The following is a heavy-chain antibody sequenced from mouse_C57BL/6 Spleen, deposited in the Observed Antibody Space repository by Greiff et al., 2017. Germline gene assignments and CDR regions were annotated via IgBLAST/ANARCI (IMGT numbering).Heavy chain of an antibody. V-gene: IGHV5-4*03. CDR2: ISDGGSYT. J-gene: IGHJ1*03. CDR1: GFTFSSYA. CDR3: ARYGYDEGWYFDV. D-gene: IGHD2-2*01. Sequence: EVKLMESGGGLVKPGGSLKLSCAASGFTFSSYAMSWVRQTPEKRLEWVATISDGGSYTYYPDNVKGRFTISRDNAKNNLYLQMSHLKSEDTAMXYCARYGYDEGWYFDVWGTGTTVTVSS.